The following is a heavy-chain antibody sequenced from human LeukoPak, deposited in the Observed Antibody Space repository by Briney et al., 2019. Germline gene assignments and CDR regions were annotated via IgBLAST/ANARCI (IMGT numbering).Heavy chain of an antibody. CDR2: IYPGDSDT. J-gene: IGHJ6*03. CDR1: GYSFTSYW. CDR3: ARRSQQLARSASYYYYYYYMDV. V-gene: IGHV5-51*01. Sequence: GESLKISCKGSGYSFTSYWIGWVRQMPGKGLEWMGIIYPGDSDTRYSPSFQGQVTISADKSISTAYLQWSSLKASDTAMYYCARRSQQLARSASYYYYYYYMDVWGKGTTVTVSS. D-gene: IGHD6-13*01.